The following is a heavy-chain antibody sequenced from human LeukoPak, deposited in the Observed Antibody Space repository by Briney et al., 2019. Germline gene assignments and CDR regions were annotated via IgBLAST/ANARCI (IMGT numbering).Heavy chain of an antibody. CDR3: AKGWNYYDSSGYHFDY. Sequence: PGGSLRLSCAASGFTFSSYAMTWVRQAPGKGLEWVSAISGSGGSTYYADSVKGRFTISRDNSKNTLYLQMNSLRAEDTAVYYCAKGWNYYDSSGYHFDYWGQGTLVTVSS. V-gene: IGHV3-23*01. CDR2: ISGSGGST. D-gene: IGHD3-22*01. J-gene: IGHJ4*02. CDR1: GFTFSSYA.